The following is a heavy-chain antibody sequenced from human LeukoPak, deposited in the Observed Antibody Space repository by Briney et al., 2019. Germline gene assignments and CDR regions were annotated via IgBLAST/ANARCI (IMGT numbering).Heavy chain of an antibody. D-gene: IGHD2-2*02. CDR1: GFTFSDYY. V-gene: IGHV3-11*04. CDR3: ARDEGDIVVVPAAIPWGQYGMDV. CDR2: ISSSSSTI. Sequence: GGSLRLSCAASGFTFSDYYMSWIRQAPGKGLEWVSYISSSSSTIYYADSVKGRFTISRDNAKNSLYLQMNSLRDEDTAVYYCARDEGDIVVVPAAIPWGQYGMDVWGQGTTVTVSS. J-gene: IGHJ6*02.